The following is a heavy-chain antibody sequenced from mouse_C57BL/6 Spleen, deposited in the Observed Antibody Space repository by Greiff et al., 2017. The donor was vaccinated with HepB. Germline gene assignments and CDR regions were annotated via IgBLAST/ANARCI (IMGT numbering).Heavy chain of an antibody. J-gene: IGHJ4*01. CDR2: INPGSGGT. V-gene: IGHV1-54*01. Sequence: QVQLQQSGAELVRPGTSVKVSCKASGYAFTNYLIEWVKQRPGQGLEWIGVINPGSGGTNYNEKFKGKATLTADKSSSTAYMQLSSLTSEDSAVYFCARDTLGAMDYWGQGTSVTVSS. CDR3: ARDTLGAMDY. CDR1: GYAFTNYL. D-gene: IGHD4-1*01.